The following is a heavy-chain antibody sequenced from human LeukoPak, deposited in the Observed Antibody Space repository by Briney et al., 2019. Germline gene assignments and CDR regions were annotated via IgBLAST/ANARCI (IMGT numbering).Heavy chain of an antibody. CDR1: GFTFSSYN. J-gene: IGHJ4*02. Sequence: GGSLRLSCAASGFTFSSYNMSWVRQAPGKGLEWVSATVGGGSPNTYHADSVKGRFTISRDNSKNTLFLQMNSLRAEDTAIYYCTKAPIVSCSGAFCYPFDSWGQGTLVTVSS. CDR2: TVGGGSPNT. D-gene: IGHD2-15*01. CDR3: TKAPIVSCSGAFCYPFDS. V-gene: IGHV3-23*01.